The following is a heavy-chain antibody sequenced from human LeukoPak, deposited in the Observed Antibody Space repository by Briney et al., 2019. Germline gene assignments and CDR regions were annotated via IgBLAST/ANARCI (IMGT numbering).Heavy chain of an antibody. J-gene: IGHJ4*02. CDR1: GHTFTGYY. Sequence: ASVKVSCKASGHTFTGYYMHWVRQAPGQGLEWMGWINPNSGGTSYAQKFQGRVTMTRDTSISTAYMDLTSLRFDDTAMYYCTRGGFGSGWEFDCWGQGTLVSVSS. V-gene: IGHV1-2*02. D-gene: IGHD6-19*01. CDR2: INPNSGGT. CDR3: TRGGFGSGWEFDC.